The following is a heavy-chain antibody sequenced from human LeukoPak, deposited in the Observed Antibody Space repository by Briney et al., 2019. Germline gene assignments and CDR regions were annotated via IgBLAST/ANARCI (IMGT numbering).Heavy chain of an antibody. CDR1: GGSISSYY. CDR3: ARDLTDYYELDY. V-gene: IGHV4-59*12. CDR2: IYYSGST. J-gene: IGHJ4*02. D-gene: IGHD3-22*01. Sequence: SETLSLTCTVSGGSISSYYWSWIRQPPGKGLEWIGYIYYSGSTNYNPSLKSRVTMSVDTSKNQFSLKLSSVTAADTAVYYCARDLTDYYELDYWGQGTLVTVSS.